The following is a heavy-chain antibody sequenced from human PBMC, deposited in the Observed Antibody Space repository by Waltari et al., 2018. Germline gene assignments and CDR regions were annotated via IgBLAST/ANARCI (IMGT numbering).Heavy chain of an antibody. V-gene: IGHV3-48*03. CDR2: ISSSGGTI. D-gene: IGHD2-21*02. J-gene: IGHJ3*02. Sequence: EVQLVESGGGLVQPGGSLRLSCAASGFTFRRSDMNWVRQAPWKGLEWVSYISSSGGTINYADSVKGRFTMSRDNAKNSLYLQMNSLGAEDTAVYYCARVTHVVTTTQDAFDIWGQGTKVTVSS. CDR1: GFTFRRSD. CDR3: ARVTHVVTTTQDAFDI.